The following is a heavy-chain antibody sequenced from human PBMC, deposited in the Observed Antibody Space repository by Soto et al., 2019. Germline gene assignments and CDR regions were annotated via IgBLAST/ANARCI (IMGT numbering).Heavy chain of an antibody. J-gene: IGHJ4*02. CDR1: GGTFSSYA. CDR2: IIPIFGTA. D-gene: IGHD3-22*01. Sequence: QVQLVQSGAEVKKTGSSVKVSCKASGGTFSSYAISWVRQAPGQGLEWMGGIIPIFGTANYAQKFQGRVTITADESTSTAYMELSSLRSEDTAVYYCARDSDYYDSSGRYYFDYWGQGTLVTVSS. CDR3: ARDSDYYDSSGRYYFDY. V-gene: IGHV1-69*01.